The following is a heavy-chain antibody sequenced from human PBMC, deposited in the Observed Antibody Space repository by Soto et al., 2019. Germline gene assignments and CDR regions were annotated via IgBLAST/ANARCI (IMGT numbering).Heavy chain of an antibody. D-gene: IGHD3-9*01. CDR1: GGSISSGGYY. J-gene: IGHJ5*02. CDR2: IFYSGTT. V-gene: IGHV4-31*03. CDR3: ARSFYDLSTATGGHWFDP. Sequence: PSETLSLTCTVSGGSISSGGYYWSWIRQHPGKGLEWIGYIFYSGTTYYNPSLESRLTMSLDKSKNHFSLRLSSVTAADTAYYYCARSFYDLSTATGGHWFDPWGHGTLVTVSS.